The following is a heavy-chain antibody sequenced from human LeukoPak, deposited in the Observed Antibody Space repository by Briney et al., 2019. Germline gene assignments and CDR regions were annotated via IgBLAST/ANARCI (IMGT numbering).Heavy chain of an antibody. Sequence: SETLSLTCSVSGGSISSYYWSWIRQPPGEGLEWIGYFYYSGNTNYNPSLKSRVTMSVDTSKNQVSLKLSSVTAADTAVYYCARLDTTGTWAFDIWGQGTMVTVS. CDR2: FYYSGNT. CDR1: GGSISSYY. J-gene: IGHJ3*02. CDR3: ARLDTTGTWAFDI. D-gene: IGHD1-1*01. V-gene: IGHV4-59*01.